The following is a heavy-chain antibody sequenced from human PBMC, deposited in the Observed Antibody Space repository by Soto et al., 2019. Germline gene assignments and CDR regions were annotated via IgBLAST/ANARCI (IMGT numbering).Heavy chain of an antibody. CDR1: GFTFISYA. D-gene: IGHD3-10*01. CDR3: AKDRGAVYYYYYGMDV. Sequence: GGSLRLACASSGFTFISYAMSWVRQAPGKGLEWVSAISGSGGSTYYADSVKGRFTISRDNSKNTLYLQMNSLRAEDTAVYYCAKDRGAVYYYYYGMDVWGQGTTVTVSS. CDR2: ISGSGGST. V-gene: IGHV3-23*01. J-gene: IGHJ6*02.